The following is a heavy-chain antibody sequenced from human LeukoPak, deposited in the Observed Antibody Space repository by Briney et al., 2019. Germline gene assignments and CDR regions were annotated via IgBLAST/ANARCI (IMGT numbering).Heavy chain of an antibody. CDR2: IYWNDDK. D-gene: IGHD3-3*01. Sequence: SGPTLVKPTQTLTLTCTFSGFSLSTSGVGVGWIRQPPGKALEWLALIYWNDDKRYSPSLKSRLTITKDTSKNQVVLTMTNMDPVDTATYYCAHSHPVLYYGFWSGYYRGVYNWFDPWGQGTLVTVSS. J-gene: IGHJ5*02. CDR3: AHSHPVLYYGFWSGYYRGVYNWFDP. V-gene: IGHV2-5*01. CDR1: GFSLSTSGVG.